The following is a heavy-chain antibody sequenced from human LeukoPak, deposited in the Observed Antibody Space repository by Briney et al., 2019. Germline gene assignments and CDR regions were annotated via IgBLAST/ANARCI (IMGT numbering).Heavy chain of an antibody. CDR1: GGSIRSTTYY. V-gene: IGHV4-61*03. Sequence: SETLSLTCSVSGGSIRSTTYYWGWIRQPPGKGLEWIGFFHHSGSTNYNPSFKSRVTISADTSNNHFSLRLTSVTAADTAVYYCAGGWLPDKNDFWGQGTLVTVSA. CDR2: FHHSGST. J-gene: IGHJ4*02. D-gene: IGHD5-24*01. CDR3: AGGWLPDKNDF.